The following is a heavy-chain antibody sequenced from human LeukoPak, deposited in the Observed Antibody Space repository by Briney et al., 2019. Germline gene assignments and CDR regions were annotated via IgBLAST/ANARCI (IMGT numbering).Heavy chain of an antibody. CDR1: GFTFSSYW. CDR3: VRGPASTTQLAWLDA. D-gene: IGHD2/OR15-2a*01. V-gene: IGHV3-7*01. J-gene: IGHJ5*02. CDR2: IKQDGSEK. Sequence: GRPLRLSCAASGFTFSSYWMTWVRQAPGKGLEWVANIKQDGSEKNYVDSVRGRFTVSRGNAKNSLYLQMDSLGADDTAVYYCVRGPASTTQLAWLDAWGQGTLVTASS.